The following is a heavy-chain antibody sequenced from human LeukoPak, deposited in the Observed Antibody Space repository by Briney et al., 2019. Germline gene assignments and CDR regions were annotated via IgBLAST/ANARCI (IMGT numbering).Heavy chain of an antibody. V-gene: IGHV3-23*01. CDR2: ISGSGGAT. J-gene: IGHJ4*02. CDR3: ATPRAMSTRDFDH. D-gene: IGHD1-1*01. Sequence: GGSLRLSCAASGFTFSNYDMTWVRQAPGRGLEWVSGISGSGGATYSADSVKGRFTISRDNFKNTLYLQMNSLRAEDTAVYYCATPRAMSTRDFDHWGQGTLVTVSS. CDR1: GFTFSNYD.